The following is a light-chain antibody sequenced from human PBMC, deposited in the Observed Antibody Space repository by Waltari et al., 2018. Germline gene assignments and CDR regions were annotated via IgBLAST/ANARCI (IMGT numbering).Light chain of an antibody. V-gene: IGKV4-1*01. CDR1: QSVLFSSNNKNY. Sequence: DIVMTQSPASLAVSLGERATSTCKSSQSVLFSSNNKNYLTWYQQKPGQPPKLLIYWASTRESGVPDRFSGSGSGTDFTLTISSLQAEDVAVYYCQQYYSTPYTFGQGTKLEIK. CDR3: QQYYSTPYT. CDR2: WAS. J-gene: IGKJ2*01.